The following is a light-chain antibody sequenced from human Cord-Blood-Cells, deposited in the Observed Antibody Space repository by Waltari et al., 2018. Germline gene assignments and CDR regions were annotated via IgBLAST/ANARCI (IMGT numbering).Light chain of an antibody. CDR2: DVS. Sequence: PGQSITISCTGTSSDVGGYNYVSWYQQHPGKAPKLMIYDVSNRPPGVSNRFSGSKSGNTASLTISGLQAEDEADYYCSSYTSSSTLIFGGGTKLTVL. J-gene: IGLJ2*01. CDR1: SSDVGGYNY. CDR3: SSYTSSSTLI. V-gene: IGLV2-14*04.